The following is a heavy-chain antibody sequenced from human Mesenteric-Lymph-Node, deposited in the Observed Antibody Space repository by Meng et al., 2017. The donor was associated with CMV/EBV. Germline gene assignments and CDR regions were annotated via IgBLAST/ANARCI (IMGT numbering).Heavy chain of an antibody. J-gene: IGHJ3*02. V-gene: IGHV3-21*01. CDR1: RFTFSTYV. D-gene: IGHD2-2*01. CDR3: ARVGFSYQLPSDHAFDI. CDR2: ISSSSSYI. Sequence: GGSLRLSCAASRFTFSTYVMNWVRQAPGKGLEWVSSISSSSSYIYYADSVKGRFTISRDNAKNSLYLQMNSLRAEDTAVYYCARVGFSYQLPSDHAFDIWGQGTMVTVSS.